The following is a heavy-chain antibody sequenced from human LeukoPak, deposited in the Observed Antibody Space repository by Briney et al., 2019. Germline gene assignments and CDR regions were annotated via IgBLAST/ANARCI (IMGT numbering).Heavy chain of an antibody. CDR3: ASEDIVVVVAATAFDY. V-gene: IGHV4-39*01. D-gene: IGHD2-15*01. CDR2: IYYSGST. J-gene: IGHJ4*02. Sequence: PSETLSLTCTVSGGSISSSSYYWGWIRQPPGKGLEWIGSIYYSGSTYYNPSLMSRVTISVDTSKNQFSLKLSSVTAADTAVYYCASEDIVVVVAATAFDYWGQGTLVTVSS. CDR1: GGSISSSSYY.